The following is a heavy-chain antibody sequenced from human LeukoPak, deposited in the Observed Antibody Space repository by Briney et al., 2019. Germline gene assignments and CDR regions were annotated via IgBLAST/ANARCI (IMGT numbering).Heavy chain of an antibody. V-gene: IGHV1-2*02. CDR3: ARVSSSWADY. J-gene: IGHJ4*02. CDR1: GYTFAGYY. Sequence: GASVKVSCKASGYTFAGYYIHWVRQAPGQGLEWMGWINSNSSDTNYAQTFEGRVTMTRDTFISTAFMELSSLRSDDTAMYYCARVSSSWADYWGQGTLVTVSS. D-gene: IGHD6-13*01. CDR2: INSNSSDT.